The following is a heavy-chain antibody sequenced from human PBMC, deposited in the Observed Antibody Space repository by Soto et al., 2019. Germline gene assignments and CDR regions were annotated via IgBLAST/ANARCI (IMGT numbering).Heavy chain of an antibody. CDR3: ERLGPWFGELYLDY. CDR2: IYYSGST. J-gene: IGHJ4*02. Sequence: SETLSLTCTVSGGSISSSSYYWGWIRQPPGKGLEWIGSIYYSGSTYYNPSLKSRVTISVDTSKNQFSLKLSSVTAADTAVYYCERLGPWFGELYLDYWGQGTLVTVSS. V-gene: IGHV4-39*01. CDR1: GGSISSSSYY. D-gene: IGHD3-10*01.